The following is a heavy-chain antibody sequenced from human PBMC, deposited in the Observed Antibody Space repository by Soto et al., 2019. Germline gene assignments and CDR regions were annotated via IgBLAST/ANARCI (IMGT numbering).Heavy chain of an antibody. CDR2: ISWNGYSI. D-gene: IGHD3-3*01. CDR1: GFTFDDYV. J-gene: IGHJ6*02. V-gene: IGHV3-9*01. Sequence: EVQLEESGGGSVHPGMSLRLSCVGSGFTFDDYVMHWVRQAPEKGLEWVAHISWNGYSIGYGDSVRGRFTISTDNAKNSLYLQMNSLRPEDTGLYYCARSWSGSTSGRVDVWGQGTTVTVSS. CDR3: ARSWSGSTSGRVDV.